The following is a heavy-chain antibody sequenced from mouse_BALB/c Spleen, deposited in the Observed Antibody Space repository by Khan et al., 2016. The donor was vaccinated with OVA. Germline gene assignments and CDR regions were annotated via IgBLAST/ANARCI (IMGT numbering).Heavy chain of an antibody. Sequence: VQLQESGPGLVAPSQSLSIFCTVSGFSLTNYGVHWVRQPPGKGLEWLGVMWAGGSTNYNSALMSRLSISIDNSKSQVFLKMNSLQTDDTAMYYCARPYYGSAWFAYWGQGTLVTVSA. D-gene: IGHD1-1*01. CDR1: GFSLTNYG. V-gene: IGHV2-9*02. CDR3: ARPYYGSAWFAY. J-gene: IGHJ3*01. CDR2: MWAGGST.